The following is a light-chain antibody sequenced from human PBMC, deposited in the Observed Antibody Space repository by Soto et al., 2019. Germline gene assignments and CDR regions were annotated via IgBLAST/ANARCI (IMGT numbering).Light chain of an antibody. CDR2: GTS. J-gene: IGKJ1*01. CDR3: QQYGNSPIT. Sequence: EVALTQSPGTLSLSRGERATLSCRASERIYSAYLGWYQQKPGQAPRLLIYGTSSRATGIPDRFSGSGSGTDFTLTISRLEPEDFAVYYCQQYGNSPITFGQGTKVDIK. V-gene: IGKV3-20*01. CDR1: ERIYSAY.